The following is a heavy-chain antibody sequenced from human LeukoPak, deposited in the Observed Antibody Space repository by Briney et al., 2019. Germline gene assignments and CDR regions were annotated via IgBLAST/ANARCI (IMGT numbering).Heavy chain of an antibody. Sequence: PGGSLRLSCAASGFPFSTYWMAWVRQASGKGLDWVANIRKDGGAKFYAASVKGRFIISRDNAKNSLYLQMNNLRDEDTAVYYCASSHDSSGNDWGQGTLVTV. CDR3: ASSHDSSGND. CDR2: IRKDGGAK. CDR1: GFPFSTYW. D-gene: IGHD3-22*01. V-gene: IGHV3-7*01. J-gene: IGHJ4*02.